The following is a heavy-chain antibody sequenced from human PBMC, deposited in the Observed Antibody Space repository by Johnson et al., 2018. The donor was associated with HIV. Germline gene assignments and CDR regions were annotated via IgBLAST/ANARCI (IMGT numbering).Heavy chain of an antibody. Sequence: QMLLVESGGGVVQPGGSLRLSCAASGFTFSSYGMHWVRQAPGKGLEWVAFIRSDGSNKYYVDSVKGRFTISRDNSKNTLYLQMNSLGAEDTAVYYCAKEGSTVMWGQGTMVTVSS. CDR1: GFTFSSYG. J-gene: IGHJ3*01. CDR3: AKEGSTVM. V-gene: IGHV3-30*02. CDR2: IRSDGSNK. D-gene: IGHD4-11*01.